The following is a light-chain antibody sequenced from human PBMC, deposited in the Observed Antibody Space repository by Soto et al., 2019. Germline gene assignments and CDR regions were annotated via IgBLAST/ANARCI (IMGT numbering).Light chain of an antibody. CDR2: AAS. CDR1: QSINSY. Sequence: DVQMTQSPSSLSASLRDRVTITCRASQSINSYINWYQQKPGKAPKLLIYAASSLQSGVPSRFSGSGSGTDFILTISSLQPEDFATYYCQQSYITPWTFGQGTKVEIK. J-gene: IGKJ1*01. CDR3: QQSYITPWT. V-gene: IGKV1-39*01.